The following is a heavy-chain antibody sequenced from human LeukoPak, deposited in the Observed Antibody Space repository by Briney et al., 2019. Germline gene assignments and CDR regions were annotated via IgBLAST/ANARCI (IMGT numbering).Heavy chain of an antibody. Sequence: SETLSLTCTDSGGSISGYYWSWIRQPAGKGLEWIGRIFTSGSTNYNPSLKSRVNMSVDTSKNQFSLKLSSMTAADTAVYYCARDSAGDRSFECWGQGTLVTVSS. CDR1: GGSISGYY. D-gene: IGHD6-25*01. CDR3: ARDSAGDRSFEC. V-gene: IGHV4-4*07. CDR2: IFTSGST. J-gene: IGHJ4*02.